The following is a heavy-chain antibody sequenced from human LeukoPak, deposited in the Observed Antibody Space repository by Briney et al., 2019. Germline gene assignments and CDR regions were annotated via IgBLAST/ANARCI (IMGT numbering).Heavy chain of an antibody. CDR2: ISGSGSIT. Sequence: GGSLRLSCAASGFTFSSYAMSWVRQAPGKGLEWVSTISGSGSITYYADSVKGRFTISRDNSRNTLYLQMNSLRADDTAVYYCARAGNYYRDYDFWGQGTLVTVPS. CDR3: ARAGNYYRDYDF. CDR1: GFTFSSYA. D-gene: IGHD4-17*01. V-gene: IGHV3-23*01. J-gene: IGHJ4*02.